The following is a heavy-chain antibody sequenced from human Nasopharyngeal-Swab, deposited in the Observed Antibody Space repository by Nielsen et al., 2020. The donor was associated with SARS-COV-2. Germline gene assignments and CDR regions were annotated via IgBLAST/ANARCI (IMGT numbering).Heavy chain of an antibody. CDR2: SSSSGSTI. CDR1: GFTFSDYY. J-gene: IGHJ6*02. D-gene: IGHD3-10*01. V-gene: IGHV3-11*04. Sequence: SLKISCAASGFTFSDYYISWIRQAPGKGLEWVSYSSSSGSTIYYADSVKGRFTISRDNAKNSLYLQMNSLRAEDTAVYYCAGGLLWFGELLGYYYYYGMDVWCQGTTVTVSS. CDR3: AGGLLWFGELLGYYYYYGMDV.